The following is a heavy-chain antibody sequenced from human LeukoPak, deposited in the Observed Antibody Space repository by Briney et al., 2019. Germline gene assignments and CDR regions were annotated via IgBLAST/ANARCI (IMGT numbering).Heavy chain of an antibody. CDR3: ARDSPFNHYGSGSYPFDY. CDR2: ISGSGGST. D-gene: IGHD3-10*01. CDR1: GFTFSSYA. J-gene: IGHJ4*02. V-gene: IGHV3-23*01. Sequence: PGGSLRLSCAASGFTFSSYAMSWVRQAPGKGLGWVSAISGSGGSTYYADSVKGRFTISRDNSKNTLYLQMNSLRAEDTAVYYCARDSPFNHYGSGSYPFDYWGQGTLVTVSS.